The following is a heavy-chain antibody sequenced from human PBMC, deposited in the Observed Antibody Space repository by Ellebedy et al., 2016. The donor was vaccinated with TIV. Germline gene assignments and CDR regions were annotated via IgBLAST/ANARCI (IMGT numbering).Heavy chain of an antibody. CDR3: ARDRYGGNLVDY. Sequence: AASVKVSCKASGYTFTGYYMHWVRQAPGQGLEWMGWINPNSGGTNYAQKFQGRVTMTRDTSISTAYMELSRLRSDDTAVYYCARDRYGGNLVDYWGQGTLVTVSS. CDR1: GYTFTGYY. J-gene: IGHJ4*02. V-gene: IGHV1-2*02. D-gene: IGHD4-23*01. CDR2: INPNSGGT.